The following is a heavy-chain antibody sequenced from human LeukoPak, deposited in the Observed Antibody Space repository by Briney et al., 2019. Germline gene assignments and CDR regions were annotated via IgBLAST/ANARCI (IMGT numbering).Heavy chain of an antibody. V-gene: IGHV3-43*02. CDR3: AKDIRATDPTDY. CDR2: ISGDGGTT. CDR1: GFTFDDFA. J-gene: IGHJ4*02. Sequence: GGSLRLSCAASGFTFDDFAMHWVRQTPGKGLQWVSLISGDGGTTYYADSMKGRFTISRDNSKNSLYLQMNSLRTEDTALYYCAKDIRATDPTDYWGQGTLVTVSS.